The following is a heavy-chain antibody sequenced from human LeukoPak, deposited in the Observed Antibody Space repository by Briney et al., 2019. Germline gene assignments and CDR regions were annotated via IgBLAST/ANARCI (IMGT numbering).Heavy chain of an antibody. Sequence: GGTLRLSCDASGFRFSAYGMSWVRQAPGKGLEWVSYISSSGSTIYYADSVKGRFTISRDNAKNSLYLQMNSLRAEDTAVYYCARDPYSGSYGNYYYYFMDVWGKGTTVTISS. V-gene: IGHV3-48*04. CDR2: ISSSGSTI. D-gene: IGHD1-26*01. J-gene: IGHJ6*03. CDR3: ARDPYSGSYGNYYYYFMDV. CDR1: GFRFSAYG.